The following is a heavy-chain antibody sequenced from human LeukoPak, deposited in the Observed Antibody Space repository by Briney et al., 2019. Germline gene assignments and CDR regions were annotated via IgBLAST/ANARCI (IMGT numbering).Heavy chain of an antibody. Sequence: GGSLRLSCVASGFTFSNAWMNWVRQARGKGLEWVGRIKSKTVGGAADYAAPVKGRFTISRDDSRNTVYLQMNSLETEDTAVYYCARGSNSYDSSDFDCWGQGTLVTVSS. V-gene: IGHV3-15*01. CDR3: ARGSNSYDSSDFDC. D-gene: IGHD3-22*01. CDR2: IKSKTVGGAA. J-gene: IGHJ4*02. CDR1: GFTFSNAW.